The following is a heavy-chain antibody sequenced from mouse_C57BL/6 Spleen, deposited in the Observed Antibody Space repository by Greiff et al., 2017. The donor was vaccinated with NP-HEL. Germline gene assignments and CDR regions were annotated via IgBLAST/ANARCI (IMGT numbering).Heavy chain of an antibody. Sequence: EVKLMESGGGLVQPGGSMKLSCVASGFTFSNYWMNWVRQSPEKGLEWVAQIRLKSDNYATHYAESVKGRFTISRDDSKSSVYLQMNNLRAEDTGIYYCTTIVTFDYWGQGTTLTVSS. V-gene: IGHV6-3*01. CDR2: IRLKSDNYAT. J-gene: IGHJ2*01. CDR1: GFTFSNYW. CDR3: TTIVTFDY. D-gene: IGHD2-5*01.